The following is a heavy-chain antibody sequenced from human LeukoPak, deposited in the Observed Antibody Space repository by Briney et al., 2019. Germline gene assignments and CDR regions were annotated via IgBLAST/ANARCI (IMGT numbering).Heavy chain of an antibody. J-gene: IGHJ3*02. CDR3: ARGSHDYGDPLGSAFDI. CDR1: GFTFSSYW. D-gene: IGHD4-17*01. CDR2: INSDGSST. Sequence: GGSLRLSCAASGFTFSSYWMHWVRQAPGKGLVWVSRINSDGSSTSYADSVKGRFTISRDNAKNTLYLQMNSLRAEDTAVYYCARGSHDYGDPLGSAFDIWGQGTMVTVSS. V-gene: IGHV3-74*01.